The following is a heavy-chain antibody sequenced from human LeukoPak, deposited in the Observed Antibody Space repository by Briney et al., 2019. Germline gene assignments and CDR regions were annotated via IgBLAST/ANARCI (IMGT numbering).Heavy chain of an antibody. CDR1: GLTFSNAW. CDR2: INHSGST. V-gene: IGHV4-34*08. Sequence: PGGSLRLSCVASGLTFSNAWMTWVRQPPGKGLEWIGEINHSGSTNFHPSLKSRVTISVDTSKNQFSLQLSSVTAADTAVYYCAGGLGGPLFDYWGQGTLVTVSS. CDR3: AGGLGGPLFDY. D-gene: IGHD3-3*01. J-gene: IGHJ4*02.